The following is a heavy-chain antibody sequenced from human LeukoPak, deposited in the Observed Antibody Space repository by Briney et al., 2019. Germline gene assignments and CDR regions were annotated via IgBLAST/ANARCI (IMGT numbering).Heavy chain of an antibody. Sequence: SETLSLTCAVSGASIASHSWWSWVRQPPGKGLEWIGEVYHSGGANYKPSLKSRVTISVDTSRNHFSLKLTSVTAADTAVYFCAYNRNFALDNWGQGTLVTVSS. D-gene: IGHD1-14*01. V-gene: IGHV4/OR15-8*01. CDR2: VYHSGGA. CDR1: GASIASHSW. CDR3: AYNRNFALDN. J-gene: IGHJ4*01.